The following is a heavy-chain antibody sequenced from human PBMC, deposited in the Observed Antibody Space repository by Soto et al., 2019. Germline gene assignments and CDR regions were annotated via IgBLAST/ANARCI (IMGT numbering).Heavy chain of an antibody. CDR1: GFTFSNYD. J-gene: IGHJ6*02. D-gene: IGHD3-10*01. Sequence: GGSLRLSCVASGFTFSNYDIHWVRQATGKRLEWVSGIGTAGDTYYPDSVKGRFAISRENAKNSLYLQMNSLGAEDTAVYYCARATSGSSYHWYYGMDVWGQGTTVTVSS. CDR3: ARATSGSSYHWYYGMDV. V-gene: IGHV3-13*01. CDR2: IGTAGDT.